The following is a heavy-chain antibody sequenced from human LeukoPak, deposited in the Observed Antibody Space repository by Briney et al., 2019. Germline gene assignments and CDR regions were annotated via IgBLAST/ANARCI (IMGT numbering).Heavy chain of an antibody. J-gene: IGHJ5*02. D-gene: IGHD5/OR15-5a*01. CDR3: AKTIASPGSGARYFDP. CDR1: GYSFTNYW. Sequence: GESLKISCKASGYSFTNYWIAWVRQKPGKGLEWMGIMHPGESEINYSPSFEGQVTISADTSISTAYLEWYSLKALDSAIYYFAKTIASPGSGARYFDPWGQGTMITVSS. CDR2: MHPGESEI. V-gene: IGHV5-51*01.